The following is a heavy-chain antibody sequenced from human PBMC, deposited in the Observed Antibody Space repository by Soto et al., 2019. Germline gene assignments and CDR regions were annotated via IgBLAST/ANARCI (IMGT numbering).Heavy chain of an antibody. V-gene: IGHV4-34*01. Sequence: SETLSLTCAVYGLSFSGYYWSWIRQPPGKGLEWIGEINHSGSTNYNPSLKSRVTISVDTSKNQFSLKLSSVTAADTAVYYCARGNLPIAAAGNNWFDPWGQGTLVTVSS. CDR1: GLSFSGYY. CDR3: ARGNLPIAAAGNNWFDP. J-gene: IGHJ5*02. CDR2: INHSGST. D-gene: IGHD6-13*01.